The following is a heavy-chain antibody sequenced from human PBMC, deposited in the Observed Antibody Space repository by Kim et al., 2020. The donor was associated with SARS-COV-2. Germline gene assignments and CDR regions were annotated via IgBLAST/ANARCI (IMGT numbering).Heavy chain of an antibody. D-gene: IGHD1-26*01. CDR2: IYTSGST. CDR1: GGSISSGSYY. CDR3: ALGGGATSY. V-gene: IGHV4-61*02. J-gene: IGHJ4*02. Sequence: SETLSLTCTVSGGSISSGSYYWSWIRQPAGKGLEWIGRIYTSGSTNYNPSLKSRVTISVDTSKNQFSLKLSSVTAADTAVYYCALGGGATSYWGQGTLVTVSS.